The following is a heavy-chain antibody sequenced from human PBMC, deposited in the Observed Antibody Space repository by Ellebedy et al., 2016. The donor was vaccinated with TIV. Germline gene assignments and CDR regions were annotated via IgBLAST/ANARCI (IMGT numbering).Heavy chain of an antibody. Sequence: GESLKISCAASGFTFSRYGMHWVRQAPGKGLEWVAVIWYDGSNKYYADSVKGRFTISRDNSNNTLYLQMNSLRVEDTAVYYCTRGVCGSACYQDANWFDPWGQGTLVTVSS. CDR2: IWYDGSNK. J-gene: IGHJ5*02. CDR1: GFTFSRYG. D-gene: IGHD2-21*02. V-gene: IGHV3-33*01. CDR3: TRGVCGSACYQDANWFDP.